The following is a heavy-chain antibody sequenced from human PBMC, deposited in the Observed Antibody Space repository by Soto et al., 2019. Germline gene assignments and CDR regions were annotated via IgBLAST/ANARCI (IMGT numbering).Heavy chain of an antibody. V-gene: IGHV3-7*03. D-gene: IGHD3-3*01. Sequence: GGSLSLPCSVSGFSFGNYLMSWVRQAPGKGLEWLASIKEDGSERDYLDSVKGRFTISRDNAKDSLSLQMNRLRGEATAFSDCARDLGQVTIFGEALSGSFDFWGQGTPVPVYS. CDR1: GFSFGNYL. CDR2: IKEDGSER. J-gene: IGHJ4*02. CDR3: ARDLGQVTIFGEALSGSFDF.